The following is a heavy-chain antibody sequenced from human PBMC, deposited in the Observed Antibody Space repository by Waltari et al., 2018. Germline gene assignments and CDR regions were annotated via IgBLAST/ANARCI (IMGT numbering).Heavy chain of an antibody. V-gene: IGHV4-31*03. D-gene: IGHD3-22*01. J-gene: IGHJ4*02. CDR3: ARVGYYDSSGYYYVFDY. CDR2: IYYSGST. Sequence: QVQLQESGPGLVKPSQTLSLTCTVSGGSISSGGYYWSWIRTHPGKGLEWIGYIYYSGSTYYNPSLKSRVTISVDTSKNQFSLKLSSVTAADTAVYYCARVGYYDSSGYYYVFDYWGQGTLVTVSS. CDR1: GGSISSGGYY.